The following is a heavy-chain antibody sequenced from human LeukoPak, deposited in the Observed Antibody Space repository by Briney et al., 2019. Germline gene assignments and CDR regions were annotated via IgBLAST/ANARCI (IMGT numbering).Heavy chain of an antibody. CDR2: IYYSGST. CDR3: ARLYDSSGYYIPPFDY. Sequence: SETLSLTCTVSGGSISSYYWSWIRQPPGKGLEWIGYIYYSGSTNYNPSLKSRVTISVDTSKNQFSLKLSSVTAADTAVYYCARLYDSSGYYIPPFDYWGQGTLVTVSS. V-gene: IGHV4-59*08. CDR1: GGSISSYY. J-gene: IGHJ4*02. D-gene: IGHD3-22*01.